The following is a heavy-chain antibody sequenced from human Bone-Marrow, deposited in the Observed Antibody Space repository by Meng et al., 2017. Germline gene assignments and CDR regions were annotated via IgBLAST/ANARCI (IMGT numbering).Heavy chain of an antibody. Sequence: SETLSLTCTVSGGSISSYYWSWIRQPPGKGLEWIGYIYYSGSTNYNPSLKSRVTISVDTSKNQFTLELSSVTAADTAVYYCARVHDDKFSWCSIDIWGQGTMVTVSS. CDR2: IYYSGST. J-gene: IGHJ3*02. V-gene: IGHV4-59*01. D-gene: IGHD2-8*01. CDR3: ARVHDDKFSWCSIDI. CDR1: GGSISSYY.